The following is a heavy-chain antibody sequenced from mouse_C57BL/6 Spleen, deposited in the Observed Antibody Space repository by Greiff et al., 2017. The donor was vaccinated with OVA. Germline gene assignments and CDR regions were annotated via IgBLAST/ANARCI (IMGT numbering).Heavy chain of an antibody. V-gene: IGHV1-22*01. J-gene: IGHJ3*01. CDR1: GYTFTDYN. CDR3: ARENYYSNPWFAY. D-gene: IGHD2-5*01. Sequence: VQLQQSGPELVKPGASVKMSCKASGYTFTDYNMHWVKQSHGKSLEWIGYINPNNGGTSYNQKFKGKATLTVNKSSSTAYMELRSLTSEDSAVYYCARENYYSNPWFAYWGQGTLVTVSA. CDR2: INPNNGGT.